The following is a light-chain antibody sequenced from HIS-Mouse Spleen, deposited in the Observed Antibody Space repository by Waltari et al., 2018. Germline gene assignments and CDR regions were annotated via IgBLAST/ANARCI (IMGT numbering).Light chain of an antibody. J-gene: IGKJ1*01. Sequence: DIQLTQSPSFLSASVGDRVTITCLASQGISIYLAWYQQKPGKDPKLLIYAASTLQSGVPSRFRGSGSGTEFTLTISSLQPEDFATYYCQQLNSYPPTFGQGTKVEIK. CDR3: QQLNSYPPT. CDR2: AAS. V-gene: IGKV1-9*01. CDR1: QGISIY.